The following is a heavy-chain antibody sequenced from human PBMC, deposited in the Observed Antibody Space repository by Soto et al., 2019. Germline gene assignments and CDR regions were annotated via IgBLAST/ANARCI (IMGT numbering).Heavy chain of an antibody. CDR3: SRGTYYPQSSGLHADY. J-gene: IGHJ4*02. CDR1: GFSFNDYA. CDR2: ISSDGHHQ. D-gene: IGHD3-22*01. V-gene: IGHV3-30*03. Sequence: LRLSCATSGFSFNDYAMYWVRQAPGQGLEWVAIISSDGHHQFYLDNLRGRFTVSRDNSKNTLYLQMNSLRPEDTAVYYCSRGTYYPQSSGLHADYWGPGTVVIVSS.